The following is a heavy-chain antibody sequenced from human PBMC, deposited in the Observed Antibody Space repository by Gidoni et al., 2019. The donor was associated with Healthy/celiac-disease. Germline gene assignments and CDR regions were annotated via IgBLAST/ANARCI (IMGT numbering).Heavy chain of an antibody. Sequence: QVQLQESGPGLVKPSQTLSLTCTVSGDAIRSGGYYWSWIRQHPGKGLEWIGYIYYSGSTYYNPSLTSRVTISVDTSKNQFSLKLSSVTAADTAVYYCARTTNWNYWYFDLWGRGTLVTVSS. D-gene: IGHD1-1*01. V-gene: IGHV4-31*03. J-gene: IGHJ2*01. CDR2: IYYSGST. CDR3: ARTTNWNYWYFDL. CDR1: GDAIRSGGYY.